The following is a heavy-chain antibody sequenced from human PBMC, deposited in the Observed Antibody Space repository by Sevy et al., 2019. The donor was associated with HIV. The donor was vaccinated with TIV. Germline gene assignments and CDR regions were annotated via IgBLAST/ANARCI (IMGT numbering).Heavy chain of an antibody. CDR3: ARDARLDYGGNSRYYYYYMDV. CDR1: GFTVSSNY. D-gene: IGHD4-17*01. V-gene: IGHV3-53*01. J-gene: IGHJ6*03. CDR2: IYSGGST. Sequence: GGSLRLSCAASGFTVSSNYMSWVRQAPGNGLEWVSVIYSGGSTYYADSVKGRFTISRDNSKNTLYLQMNSLRAEDTAVYYCARDARLDYGGNSRYYYYYMDVWGKGTTVTVSS.